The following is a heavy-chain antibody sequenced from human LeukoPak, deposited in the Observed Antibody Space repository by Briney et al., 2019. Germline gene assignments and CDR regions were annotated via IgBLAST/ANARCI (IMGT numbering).Heavy chain of an antibody. J-gene: IGHJ4*02. CDR1: GVSISGNY. CDR2: IFYTGST. CDR3: ARRYSSGWWLDY. V-gene: IGHV4-59*01. Sequence: SETLSLTCTVSGVSISGNYWSWIRQPPGKGLEWIGYIFYTGSTNYNPSLQSRVTILLDTSKNQFSLKLSSVTAADTAVYYCARRYSSGWWLDYWGQGTLVTVSS. D-gene: IGHD6-19*01.